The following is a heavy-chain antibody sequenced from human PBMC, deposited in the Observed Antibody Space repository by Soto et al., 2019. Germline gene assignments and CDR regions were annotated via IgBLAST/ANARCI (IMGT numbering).Heavy chain of an antibody. J-gene: IGHJ5*02. Sequence: QVHLVESGGGVVQPGRALRLSCAASGFTFSTYAMHWVRQAPGKGLAWVATISDAGTNKYYADSVKGRFTISRDNSKDTLYLQMNSLRAEDTAVYYCPREGHGDWFDPWGQGTLVTVSS. CDR2: ISDAGTNK. CDR1: GFTFSTYA. D-gene: IGHD3-10*01. CDR3: PREGHGDWFDP. V-gene: IGHV3-30-3*01.